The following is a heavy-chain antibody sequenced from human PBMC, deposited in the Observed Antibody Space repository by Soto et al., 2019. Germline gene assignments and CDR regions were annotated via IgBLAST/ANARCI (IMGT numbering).Heavy chain of an antibody. CDR1: GGSISSYY. Sequence: SETLSLTCTVSGGSISSYYWSWIRQPPGKGLEWIGYIYYSGSTNYNPSLKSRVTISVDTSKNQFSLKLSSVAAADTAVYYCARDGPGIAAYAYWGQGTLVTVSS. CDR3: ARDGPGIAAYAY. D-gene: IGHD6-13*01. V-gene: IGHV4-59*01. J-gene: IGHJ4*02. CDR2: IYYSGST.